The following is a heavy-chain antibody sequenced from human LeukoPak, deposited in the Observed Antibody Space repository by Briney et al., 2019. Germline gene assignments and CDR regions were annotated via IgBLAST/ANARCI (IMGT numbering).Heavy chain of an antibody. CDR2: IRGSAGTT. D-gene: IGHD3-22*01. CDR1: GFTFSSYA. CDR3: ARDIKNYYDSSGYYY. Sequence: LRLSCAASGFTFSSYAMNWVRQAPGKGLEWVSSIRGSAGTTHYADSVKGRFTISRDISKSTLYLQMNSLRAEDTAVYYCARDIKNYYDSSGYYYWGQGTLVTVSS. V-gene: IGHV3-23*01. J-gene: IGHJ4*02.